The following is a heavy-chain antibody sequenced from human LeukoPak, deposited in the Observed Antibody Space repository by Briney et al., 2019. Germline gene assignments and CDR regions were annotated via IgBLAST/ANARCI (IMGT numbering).Heavy chain of an antibody. CDR2: ISAYNGNT. V-gene: IGHV1-18*01. J-gene: IGHJ4*02. CDR1: GYTFTSYG. D-gene: IGHD3-10*01. CDR3: ARDWGKVRGALARSFDY. Sequence: ASVKVSCKASGYTFTSYGISWVRQAPGQGLEWMGWISAYNGNTNYAQKLQGRVTMTTDTSTSTAYMELRSLRSDDTAVYYCARDWGKVRGALARSFDYWGQGTLVTVSS.